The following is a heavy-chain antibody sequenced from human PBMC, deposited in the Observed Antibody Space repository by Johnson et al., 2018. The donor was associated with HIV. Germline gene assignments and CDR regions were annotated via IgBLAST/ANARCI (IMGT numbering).Heavy chain of an antibody. D-gene: IGHD2-21*01. CDR1: GFTFTNYW. Sequence: VQLVESGGGLVQPGGSRRLSCAVSGFTFTNYWMHWVRQAPGKGLVWVPRVNNDGVDTTYAASVKGRFTISRDNAKNTLFLQMNSLRAEDTAMYFCARGGPFHAFDIWGHGTTVTVSS. V-gene: IGHV3-74*01. CDR2: VNNDGVDT. J-gene: IGHJ3*02. CDR3: ARGGPFHAFDI.